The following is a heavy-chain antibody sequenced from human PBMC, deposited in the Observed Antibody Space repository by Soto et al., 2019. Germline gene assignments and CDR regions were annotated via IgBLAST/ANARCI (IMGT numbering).Heavy chain of an antibody. J-gene: IGHJ2*01. Sequence: MSWVRKAPGKGLARVSAISGSGGSTYYADAVKGRFTISRDNSKSTLYLQMNRLRAEDAAVYYCAKGGLVVPAADSVFFKAEDGIRDL. CDR2: ISGSGGST. CDR3: AKGGLVVPAADSVFFKAEDGIRDL. V-gene: IGHV3-23*01. D-gene: IGHD2-2*01.